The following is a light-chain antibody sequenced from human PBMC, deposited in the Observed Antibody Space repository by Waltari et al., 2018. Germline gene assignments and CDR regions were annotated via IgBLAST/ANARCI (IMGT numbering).Light chain of an antibody. Sequence: QSLLTQPPSISGAPGQRVTISCSGGSSNIGINSVNWYAQVPGTTPKLLMNRSDRRPSGVSDRFSGSKSGTSAVLATTGLLSADEADYICATWDDSLNAWIFGGGTRLTGL. CDR3: ATWDDSLNAWI. CDR2: RSD. V-gene: IGLV1-44*01. CDR1: SSNIGINS. J-gene: IGLJ2*01.